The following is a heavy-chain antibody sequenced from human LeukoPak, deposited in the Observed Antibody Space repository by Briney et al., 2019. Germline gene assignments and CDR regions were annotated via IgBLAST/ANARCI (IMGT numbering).Heavy chain of an antibody. J-gene: IGHJ4*02. Sequence: GGSLRLSCAASGFTFSSYAMHWVRQAPGKGLEWVAVISYDGSNKYYADSVKGRFTISRDNSKNTLYLQMNSLRAEDTAVYYCAKEPYYYDSSGYPSFFDYWGQGTLVTVSS. CDR2: ISYDGSNK. D-gene: IGHD3-22*01. CDR3: AKEPYYYDSSGYPSFFDY. V-gene: IGHV3-30-3*01. CDR1: GFTFSSYA.